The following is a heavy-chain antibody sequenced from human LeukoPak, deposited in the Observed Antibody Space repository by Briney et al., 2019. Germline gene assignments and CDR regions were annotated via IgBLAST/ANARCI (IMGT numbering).Heavy chain of an antibody. CDR3: VRVREENYYYIWGSLFDY. J-gene: IGHJ4*02. V-gene: IGHV3-21*01. CDR1: GFSFSRHS. Sequence: GGSLRLSCAASGFSFSRHSMNWVRQTPGKGLEWVASISFSSSDIYYADSVKGRFTISRDNAKNSLFLQMHRLGPEDTAIYYCVRVREENYYYIWGSLFDYWGQGTPVTVSA. D-gene: IGHD3-16*01. CDR2: ISFSSSDI.